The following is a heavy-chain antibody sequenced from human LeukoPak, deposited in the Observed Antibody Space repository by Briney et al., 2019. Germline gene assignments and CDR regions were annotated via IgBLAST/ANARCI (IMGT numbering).Heavy chain of an antibody. J-gene: IGHJ4*02. CDR1: GYAFTGYY. CDR3: ARVGSYYGSFDY. D-gene: IGHD1-26*01. Sequence: ASVKVSCKASGYAFTGYYMQRVRQAPGQGLEWMGWINPNSGGTNYAQKFQGRVTMTRDTSISTAYMELSRLRADDTAAYYCARVGSYYGSFDYWGQGTLVTVSS. V-gene: IGHV1-2*02. CDR2: INPNSGGT.